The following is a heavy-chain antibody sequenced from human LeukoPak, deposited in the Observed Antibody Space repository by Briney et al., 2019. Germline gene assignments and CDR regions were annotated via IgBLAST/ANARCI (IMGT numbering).Heavy chain of an antibody. J-gene: IGHJ4*02. V-gene: IGHV5-51*01. CDR2: IYPGDSDT. CDR3: ARHESSGWYYFDY. CDR1: GSIFTSYW. D-gene: IGHD6-19*01. Sequence: RGASLKISCKGAGSIFTSYWIGWVRQLPGKGLEWMGIIYPGDSDTRYSPSFQGQVTISADKSISTAYLQWSSLKASDTAMYYCARHESSGWYYFDYWGQGTLVTVSS.